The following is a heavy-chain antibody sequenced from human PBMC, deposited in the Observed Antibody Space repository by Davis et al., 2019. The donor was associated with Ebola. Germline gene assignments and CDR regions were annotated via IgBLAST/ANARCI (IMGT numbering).Heavy chain of an antibody. CDR1: GGSISSSSYY. J-gene: IGHJ5*02. Sequence: PSETLSLTCTVSGGSISSSSYYWGWIRQPPGKGLEWIGYIYYSGSTNYNPSLKSRVTISVDTSKNQFSLKLSSVTAADTAVYYCARVTRNWFDPWGQGTLVTVSS. V-gene: IGHV4-61*05. CDR2: IYYSGST. D-gene: IGHD4-23*01. CDR3: ARVTRNWFDP.